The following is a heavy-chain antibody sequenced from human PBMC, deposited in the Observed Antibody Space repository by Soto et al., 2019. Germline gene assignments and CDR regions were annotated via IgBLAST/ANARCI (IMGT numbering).Heavy chain of an antibody. CDR1: GFTFSDHY. Sequence: VGSLRLSCAASGFTFSDHYMTWVRQAPGKGLEWISYINPSGTYTHYTDSVKGRFTISRDNAENSLYLQMNSLRPEDTALYYCARGHHSKDVWGQGATVTVSS. J-gene: IGHJ6*02. V-gene: IGHV3-11*06. CDR3: ARGHHSKDV. CDR2: INPSGTYT.